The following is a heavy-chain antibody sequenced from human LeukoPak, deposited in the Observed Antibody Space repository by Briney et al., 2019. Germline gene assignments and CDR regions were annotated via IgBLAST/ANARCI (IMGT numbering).Heavy chain of an antibody. V-gene: IGHV4-39*01. D-gene: IGHD3-22*01. CDR1: GGSVSTTSYF. J-gene: IGHJ3*02. CDR2: IYHNEIT. Sequence: SETLSLTCTVSGGSVSTTSYFWAWLRPPPGKGLEWIVNIYHNEITYYNLSLKSRLTMSVDPYKNPFSMKLRSVTAADTAVYFCARHCLIRNAFDIWGQGTMVTVSS. CDR3: ARHCLIRNAFDI.